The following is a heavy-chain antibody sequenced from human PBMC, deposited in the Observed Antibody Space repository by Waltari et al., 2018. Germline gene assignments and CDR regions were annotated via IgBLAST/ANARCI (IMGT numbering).Heavy chain of an antibody. CDR3: ARDRDTVTIYYYYGMDV. J-gene: IGHJ6*02. V-gene: IGHV1-2*06. Sequence: QVQLVQSGAEVKKPGASVKVSCKASGYTFTGYYMHWVRQAPGHGLEWMGRINPNSGGTNYAQKFQGRVTMTRETSISTAYMELSRLRSDDTAVYYCARDRDTVTIYYYYGMDVWGQGTTVTVSS. CDR1: GYTFTGYY. CDR2: INPNSGGT. D-gene: IGHD4-17*01.